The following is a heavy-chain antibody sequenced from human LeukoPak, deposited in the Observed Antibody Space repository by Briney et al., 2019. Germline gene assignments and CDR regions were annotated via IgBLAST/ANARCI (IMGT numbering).Heavy chain of an antibody. CDR3: AGTYYGSGSYYSEDRY. D-gene: IGHD3-10*01. V-gene: IGHV4-59*08. CDR1: GGSISSYY. CDR2: IYYSGST. Sequence: SETLSLTCTVSGGSISSYYWSWIRQPPGKGLEWMGYIYYSGSTNYNPSLKSRVTISVDTSKNQFSLKLSSVTAADTAVYYCAGTYYGSGSYYSEDRYWGQGTLVTVSS. J-gene: IGHJ4*02.